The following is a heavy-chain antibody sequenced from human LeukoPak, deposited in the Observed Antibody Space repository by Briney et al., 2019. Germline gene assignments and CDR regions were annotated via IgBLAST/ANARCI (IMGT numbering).Heavy chain of an antibody. CDR1: GYTFTSYG. CDR2: ISAYNGNT. CDR3: ARDEYSSSSGVDAFDI. V-gene: IGHV1-18*01. Sequence: ASVEVSCKASGYTFTSYGISWVRQAPGQGLEWMGWISAYNGNTNYAQKLQGRVTMTTDTSTSTAYMELRSLRSDDTAVYYCARDEYSSSSGVDAFDIWGQGTMVTVSS. J-gene: IGHJ3*02. D-gene: IGHD6-6*01.